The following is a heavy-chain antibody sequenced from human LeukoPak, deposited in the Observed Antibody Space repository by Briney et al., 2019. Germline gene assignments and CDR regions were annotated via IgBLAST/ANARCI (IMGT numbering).Heavy chain of an antibody. CDR1: GGSISSSSYY. CDR3: ARQAPSEDSSGYYYFDY. D-gene: IGHD3-22*01. Sequence: SETLSLTCTVSGGSISSSSYYWGWLRQPPGKGLEWIGSIYYSGSTYYNPSLKSRVTISVDTSKNQFSLKLSSVTAADTAVYYCARQAPSEDSSGYYYFDYWGQGTLVTVSS. J-gene: IGHJ4*02. CDR2: IYYSGST. V-gene: IGHV4-39*01.